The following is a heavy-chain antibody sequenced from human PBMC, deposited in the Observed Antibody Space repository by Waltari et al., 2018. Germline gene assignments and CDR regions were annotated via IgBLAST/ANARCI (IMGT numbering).Heavy chain of an antibody. CDR3: ALTVTTFWYFDL. D-gene: IGHD4-4*01. J-gene: IGHJ2*01. Sequence: QLQLQESGPGLVKPSETLSPTCTVSGGSISSSSYHWGWIRQPPGKGLEWIGSIYYSGSTYYNPSLKSRVTISVDTSKNQFSLKLSSVTAADTAVYYCALTVTTFWYFDLWGRGTLVTVSS. CDR1: GGSISSSSYH. CDR2: IYYSGST. V-gene: IGHV4-39*01.